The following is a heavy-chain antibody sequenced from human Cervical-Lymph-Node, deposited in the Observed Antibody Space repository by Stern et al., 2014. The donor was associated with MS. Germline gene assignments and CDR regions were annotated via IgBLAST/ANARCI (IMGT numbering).Heavy chain of an antibody. CDR1: GFTVSSYS. D-gene: IGHD4-11*01. V-gene: IGHV3-21*01. CDR3: AGDYSNYGGWFDP. J-gene: IGHJ5*02. Sequence: EVQLVESGGGLVKPGGSLRLSCAASGFTVSSYSMNWVRQAPGKGLEWVSSIRSSSSYIYYADSVKGRFTISRDNAKNSLYLQMNSLRAEDTAVYYCAGDYSNYGGWFDPWGQGTLVTVSS. CDR2: IRSSSSYI.